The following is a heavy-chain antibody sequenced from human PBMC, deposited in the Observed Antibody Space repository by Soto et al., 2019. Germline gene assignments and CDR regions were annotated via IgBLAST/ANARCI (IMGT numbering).Heavy chain of an antibody. CDR3: AKDTLGQLTYCSSTSCYERYYYYYYGMDV. CDR2: ISYDGSNK. V-gene: IGHV3-30*18. D-gene: IGHD2-2*01. CDR1: GFAFSSYG. Sequence: SLRLSCAASGFAFSSYGMHWVRQAPGKGLEWVAVISYDGSNKYYADSVKGRFTISRDNSKNTLYLQMNSLRAEDTAVYYCAKDTLGQLTYCSSTSCYERYYYYYYGMDVWGQGTTVTVSS. J-gene: IGHJ6*02.